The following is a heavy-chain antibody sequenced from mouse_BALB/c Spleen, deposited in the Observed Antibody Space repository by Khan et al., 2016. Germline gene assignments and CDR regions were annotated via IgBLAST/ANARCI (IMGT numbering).Heavy chain of an antibody. V-gene: IGHV1-4*01. J-gene: IGHJ2*01. Sequence: QVQLQQSGAELARPGASVKMSCKASGYTFTSYTMHWVKQRPGQGLEWIGYINPSSAYTNYNQKFKDKATLTADKSSSTAYMQLSSLTSEDSAVYYWARSRRMGGNYLFDYWGQGTTLTVSS. CDR3: ARSRRMGGNYLFDY. CDR2: INPSSAYT. CDR1: GYTFTSYT. D-gene: IGHD2-1*01.